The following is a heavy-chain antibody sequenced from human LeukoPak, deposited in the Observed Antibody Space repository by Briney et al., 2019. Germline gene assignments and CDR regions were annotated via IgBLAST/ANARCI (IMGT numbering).Heavy chain of an antibody. CDR2: ISTSGSS. Sequence: PSETLSLTCTVSGGSISPYYWSFIRQPAGKGLEWIGRISTSGSSKYNPSLESRVTSSVDTSKNQFSLKVTSVTAADTAMYYCARDRVSWHYFDYWGQGTLLTVSS. CDR1: GGSISPYY. CDR3: ARDRVSWHYFDY. J-gene: IGHJ4*02. V-gene: IGHV4-4*07. D-gene: IGHD5/OR15-5a*01.